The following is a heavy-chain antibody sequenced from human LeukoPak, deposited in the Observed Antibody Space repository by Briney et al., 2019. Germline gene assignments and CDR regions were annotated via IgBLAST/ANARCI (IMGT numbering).Heavy chain of an antibody. CDR3: ASLVCSSTSCYLGLDP. CDR1: GYTFTGYF. CDR2: INPNNGGT. V-gene: IGHV1-2*02. D-gene: IGHD2-2*01. Sequence: ASVKVSCKASGYTFTGYFIHWVRQAPGQGLEWMGWINPNNGGTKYAQKFQDRVTMTRDTSISTAYMELSRLRSDDTAVYYCASLVCSSTSCYLGLDPWGQGTLVTVSS. J-gene: IGHJ5*02.